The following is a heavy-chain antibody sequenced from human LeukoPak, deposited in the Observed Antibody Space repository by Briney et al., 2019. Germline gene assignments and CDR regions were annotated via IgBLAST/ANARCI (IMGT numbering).Heavy chain of an antibody. CDR3: ASPYRSSRGAFDI. D-gene: IGHD4-11*01. V-gene: IGHV3-21*01. J-gene: IGHJ3*02. CDR1: GFTFSSYS. CDR2: ISSSSSYI. Sequence: GGSLRLSCAASGFTFSSYSMNWVRQAPGKGLEWVSSISSSSSYIYYADSVKGRFTISRDNAKNSLYLQMNSLRAEDTAVYYCASPYRSSRGAFDIWGQGTMVTVSS.